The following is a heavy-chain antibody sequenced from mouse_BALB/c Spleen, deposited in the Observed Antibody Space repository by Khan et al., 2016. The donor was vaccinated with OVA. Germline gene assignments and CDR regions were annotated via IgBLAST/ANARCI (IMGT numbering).Heavy chain of an antibody. CDR2: ISYSGST. D-gene: IGHD1-2*01. V-gene: IGHV3-1*02. J-gene: IGHJ2*01. CDR3: ARTARIKY. CDR1: GYSITSGYC. Sequence: EVKLQESGPGLVKPSHSLSLTCTVTGYSITSGYCWYWIRQFPGNKLEWMGYISYSGSTNYNPSLKSRISITRDTSKNQFFLQLNSVTTEDTATYYCARTARIKYWGQGTTLTVSS.